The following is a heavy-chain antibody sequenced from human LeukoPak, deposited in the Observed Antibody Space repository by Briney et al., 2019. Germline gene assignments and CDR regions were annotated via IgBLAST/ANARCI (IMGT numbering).Heavy chain of an antibody. CDR2: IIPIFGTA. D-gene: IGHD6-19*01. CDR3: ARGSVAGPYYFDY. V-gene: IGHV1-69*01. CDR1: GGTFSSYA. Sequence: SVKVSCKASGGTFSSYAISWVRQAPGQGLEWMGGIIPIFGTANYAQKFQGRVTITADESTSTAYMELSSLRSKDTAVYYCARGSVAGPYYFDYWGQGTLVTVSS. J-gene: IGHJ4*02.